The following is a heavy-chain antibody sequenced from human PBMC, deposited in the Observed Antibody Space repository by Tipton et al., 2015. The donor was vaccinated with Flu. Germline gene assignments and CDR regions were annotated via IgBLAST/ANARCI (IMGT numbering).Heavy chain of an antibody. CDR1: GFTFNHYG. D-gene: IGHD6-13*01. CDR2: IWYDGNNK. J-gene: IGHJ4*02. CDR3: ARDVGSSWNYFDY. V-gene: IGHV3-33*01. Sequence: QLVQSGGGVVQPGRSLRLSCAASGFTFNHYGMHWVRQAPGKGLEWVAVIWYDGNNKYYADSVKGRFTISRDNSKNTLYLQMNSLRAEDTAVYYCARDVGSSWNYFDYWGQGTLVTVSS.